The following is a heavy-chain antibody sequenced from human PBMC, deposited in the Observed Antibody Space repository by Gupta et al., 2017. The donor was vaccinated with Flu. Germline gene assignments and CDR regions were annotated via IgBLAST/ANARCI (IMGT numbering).Heavy chain of an antibody. J-gene: IGHJ4*02. CDR2: INHSGST. Sequence: QVQLQQWGAGLLKPSETLSLTCAVYGGSFSGYYWSWIRQPPGKGLEWIGEINHSGSTNYNPSLKSRVTISLDTSKNQFSLKPSSVTAADTAVYYCARFRAVAGRLFDYWGQGTLVTVS. D-gene: IGHD6-19*01. CDR3: ARFRAVAGRLFDY. V-gene: IGHV4-34*01. CDR1: GGSFSGYY.